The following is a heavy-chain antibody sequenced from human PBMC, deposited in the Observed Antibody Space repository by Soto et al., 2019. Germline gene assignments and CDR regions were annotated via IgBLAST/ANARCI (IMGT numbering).Heavy chain of an antibody. CDR2: ISSSGSIT. CDR1: GIAFNSHT. Sequence: GGSLRLSCVASGIAFNSHTMYWVRQPPGKGLEWVSYISSSGSITNYADSVKGRFTISRDNARNSLSLQMNGLRDEDTAVYYCARGRTDYAYFESWGQGTLVTVSS. D-gene: IGHD3-16*01. CDR3: ARGRTDYAYFES. V-gene: IGHV3-48*02. J-gene: IGHJ4*02.